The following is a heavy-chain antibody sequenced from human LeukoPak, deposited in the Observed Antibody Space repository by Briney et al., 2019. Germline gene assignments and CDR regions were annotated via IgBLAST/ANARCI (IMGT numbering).Heavy chain of an antibody. CDR1: GYTFTGYY. J-gene: IGHJ4*02. CDR3: ARTMYYYGSGSTPGIDY. CDR2: INPNSGGT. Sequence: ASVNVSCKASGYTFTGYYMHWVRQAPGQGLEWMGWINPNSGGTNYAQKFQGRVTMTRDTSISTAYMELSRLRSDDTAVYYCARTMYYYGSGSTPGIDYWGQGTLVTVSS. V-gene: IGHV1-2*02. D-gene: IGHD3-10*01.